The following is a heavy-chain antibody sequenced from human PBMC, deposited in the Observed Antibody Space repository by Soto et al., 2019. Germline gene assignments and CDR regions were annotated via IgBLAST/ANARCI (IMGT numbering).Heavy chain of an antibody. J-gene: IGHJ4*01. CDR3: AKFRPPYDRIGYPDY. V-gene: IGHV3-23*01. Sequence: GGSLRLSCAASGFTFSSYAMSWVRQAPGKGLEWVSAISGSGGSTYYADSVKGRFTISRDNSKNTLYLQMNRLRAEDTAVYYCAKFRPPYDRIGYPDYWCQGALDAVSS. CDR1: GFTFSSYA. D-gene: IGHD3-22*01. CDR2: ISGSGGST.